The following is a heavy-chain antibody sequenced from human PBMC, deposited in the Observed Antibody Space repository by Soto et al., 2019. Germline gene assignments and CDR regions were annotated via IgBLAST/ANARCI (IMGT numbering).Heavy chain of an antibody. D-gene: IGHD3-3*02. CDR1: GGSISHSNW. J-gene: IGHJ6*02. Sequence: QVQLQESGPGLVKPSGTLSLTCDVSGGSISHSNWCTWSRQPPGKGLEWIGEIYYGGSTNYNPSLKSRVTMSVGRSTNQFSLKLGAVTAADTAVYYCARIREYGMDVWGQGTTVTVSS. CDR3: ARIREYGMDV. CDR2: IYYGGST. V-gene: IGHV4-4*02.